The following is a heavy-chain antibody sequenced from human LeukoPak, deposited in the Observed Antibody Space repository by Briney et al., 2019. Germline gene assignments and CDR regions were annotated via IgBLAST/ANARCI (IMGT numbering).Heavy chain of an antibody. CDR1: GGSISCSSYF. Sequence: SETLSLNCTVSGGSISCSSYFLCWIRQPPRTALSWIGCIYHSGSTNYNPSLKSRVTISVDTSKNQFSLKLSSVTAADTAVYYCARGSYSSSWYDYWGQGTLVTVSS. D-gene: IGHD6-13*01. CDR2: IYHSGST. CDR3: ARGSYSSSWYDY. V-gene: IGHV4-39*07. J-gene: IGHJ4*02.